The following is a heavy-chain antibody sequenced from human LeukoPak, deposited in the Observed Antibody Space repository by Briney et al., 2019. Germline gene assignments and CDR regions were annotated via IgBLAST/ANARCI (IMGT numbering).Heavy chain of an antibody. V-gene: IGHV4-4*07. CDR1: GGSISSYY. CDR3: ARGPHSDRRSSWDYAAPYYMDV. D-gene: IGHD6-13*01. Sequence: SETLSLTCTVSGGSISSYYWSWIRQPAGKGLEWIGRIYTSGSTNYNPSLKSRVTMSVDTSKNQFSLKLSSVTAADTAVYYCARGPHSDRRSSWDYAAPYYMDVWGKGTTVTVSS. CDR2: IYTSGST. J-gene: IGHJ6*03.